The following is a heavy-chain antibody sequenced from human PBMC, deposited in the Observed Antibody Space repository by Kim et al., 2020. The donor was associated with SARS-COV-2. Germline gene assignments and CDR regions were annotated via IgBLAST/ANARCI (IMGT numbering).Heavy chain of an antibody. J-gene: IGHJ4*02. Sequence: GGSLRLSCAASGFTVSGNYMSWVRQAPGKGLEWVSVIYSADSTYYADSVKGRFTISRDNSKNTLYLQMNSLRAEDTAVYYCARGKWLDELFDYWGQGTLVTVSA. CDR1: GFTVSGNY. V-gene: IGHV3-53*01. D-gene: IGHD6-19*01. CDR2: IYSADST. CDR3: ARGKWLDELFDY.